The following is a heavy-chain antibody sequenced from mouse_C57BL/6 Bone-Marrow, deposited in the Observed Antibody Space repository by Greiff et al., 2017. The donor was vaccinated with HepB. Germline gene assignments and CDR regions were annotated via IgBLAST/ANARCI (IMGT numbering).Heavy chain of an antibody. J-gene: IGHJ3*01. CDR1: GFTFSDFY. V-gene: IGHV7-1*01. Sequence: EVNLVESGGGLVQSGRSLRLSCATSGFTFSDFYMEWVRQAPGKGLEWIAASRNKANDYTTEYSASVKGRFIVSRDTSQSILYLQMNALRAEDTAIYYCARDAGSRGTWFAYWGQGTLVTVSA. CDR2: SRNKANDYTT. CDR3: ARDAGSRGTWFAY.